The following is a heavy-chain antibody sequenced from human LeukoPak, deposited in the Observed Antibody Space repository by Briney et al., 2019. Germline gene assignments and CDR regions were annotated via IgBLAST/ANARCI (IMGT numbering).Heavy chain of an antibody. Sequence: GGSLRLSCAASGFTFSSYAMHWVRQAPGKGLEWVAVISHDGSNKFHADSVKGRFTISRDNSKNTLYLQMNNLRSEDTAVYYCAKEFCSGGNCYWAHFDYWGQGTLVTVSS. J-gene: IGHJ4*02. D-gene: IGHD2-15*01. CDR1: GFTFSSYA. CDR2: ISHDGSNK. V-gene: IGHV3-30*04. CDR3: AKEFCSGGNCYWAHFDY.